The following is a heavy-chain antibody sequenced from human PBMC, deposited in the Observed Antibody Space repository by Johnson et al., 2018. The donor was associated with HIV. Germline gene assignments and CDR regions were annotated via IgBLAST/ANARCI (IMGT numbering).Heavy chain of an antibody. D-gene: IGHD2-21*02. V-gene: IGHV3-30*02. J-gene: IGHJ3*02. Sequence: QVQLVESGGGVVQPGGSLRLSCVASGFTFSTYGMHWVRQAPGKGLEWVALIRYDTSKKYYADSVKGRFTISRDNAKNSLYLQMYSLRAEDTAVYYCAKVGPGGYCGGDCYPGAFDIWGQGTMVTVSS. CDR2: IRYDTSKK. CDR3: AKVGPGGYCGGDCYPGAFDI. CDR1: GFTFSTYG.